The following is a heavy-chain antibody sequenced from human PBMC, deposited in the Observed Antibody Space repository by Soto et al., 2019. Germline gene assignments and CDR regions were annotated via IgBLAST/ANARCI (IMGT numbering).Heavy chain of an antibody. Sequence: SVKVSCKASGGTFSTFAISWVRRAPGQGLEWMGGLIPIFGSANYAQKFQGRVTITADRSTSTAYMELSSLRSDDTAVYYCAKDNIAWGGYSGYNNWFDPWGQGTPVTVSS. D-gene: IGHD5-12*01. CDR1: GGTFSTFA. V-gene: IGHV1-69*06. CDR2: LIPIFGSA. J-gene: IGHJ5*02. CDR3: AKDNIAWGGYSGYNNWFDP.